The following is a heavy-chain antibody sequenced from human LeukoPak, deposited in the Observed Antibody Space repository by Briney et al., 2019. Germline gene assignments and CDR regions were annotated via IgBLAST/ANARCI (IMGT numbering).Heavy chain of an antibody. Sequence: GGSLRLSCAASGFTVSSNYMSWVRQAPGKGLEWVSVIYSGGSTYYADSVKGRFTISRDNAKNSLYLQMNSLRAEDTAVYYCARVPSSGRYDYWGQGTLVTVSS. CDR2: IYSGGST. V-gene: IGHV3-66*01. CDR1: GFTVSSNY. J-gene: IGHJ4*02. D-gene: IGHD6-19*01. CDR3: ARVPSSGRYDY.